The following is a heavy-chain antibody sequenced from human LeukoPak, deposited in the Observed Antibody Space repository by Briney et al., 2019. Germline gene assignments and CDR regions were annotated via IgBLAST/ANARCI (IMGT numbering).Heavy chain of an antibody. V-gene: IGHV1-46*01. CDR2: ISPSGGST. CDR3: ARDRSDSGSFDAFDI. Sequence: ASVKVSCNTFGYTLTGYYMHWVRQAPGQGPEWMGVISPSGGSTTYAQKFQGRVTLTRDMSTSTDYMELRSLRSDDTAVYYCARDRSDSGSFDAFDIWGQGTMVTVSS. CDR1: GYTLTGYY. D-gene: IGHD1-26*01. J-gene: IGHJ3*02.